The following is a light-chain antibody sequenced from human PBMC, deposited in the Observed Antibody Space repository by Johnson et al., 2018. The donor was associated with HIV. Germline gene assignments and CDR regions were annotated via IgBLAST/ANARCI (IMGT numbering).Light chain of an antibody. V-gene: IGLV1-51*01. Sequence: QSVLTQPPSVSAAPGQKVTISCSGSSSNIGNNYVSWYQQLPGTAPKLLIYDNNKRPSGTPDRFSGSKSGTSASLAIRGLRAEDEADYLCAAWDDRLNGTYVFGTGTKVTVL. CDR1: SSNIGNNY. J-gene: IGLJ1*01. CDR3: AAWDDRLNGTYV. CDR2: DNN.